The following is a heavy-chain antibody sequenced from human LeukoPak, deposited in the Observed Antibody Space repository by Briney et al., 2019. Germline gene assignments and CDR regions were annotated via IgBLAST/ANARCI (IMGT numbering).Heavy chain of an antibody. V-gene: IGHV3-23*01. D-gene: IGHD2-15*01. CDR1: GFTVSSNY. J-gene: IGHJ6*03. Sequence: PGGSLRLSCAASGFTVSSNYMSWVRQAPGKGLEWVSAISGSGGSTYYADSVKGRFTISRDNSKNTLYLQMNSLRAEDTAVYYCAKRTALGYCSGGSCPVTKKGYYYMDVWGKGTTVTVSS. CDR3: AKRTALGYCSGGSCPVTKKGYYYMDV. CDR2: ISGSGGST.